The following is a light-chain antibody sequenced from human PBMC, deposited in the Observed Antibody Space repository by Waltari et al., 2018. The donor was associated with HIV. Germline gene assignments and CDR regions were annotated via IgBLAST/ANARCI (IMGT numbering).Light chain of an antibody. J-gene: IGLJ2*01. Sequence: SYELTQPPSVSVAPGKTASVTCGGNNIGTKSVHWYQQKPGQAPVLVIYYDSDRPLGIPERFSGSNSGNTATLIISRVEAGDEADYYCQLWDSNSDHVIFGGGTKLTVL. V-gene: IGLV3-21*04. CDR3: QLWDSNSDHVI. CDR2: YDS. CDR1: NIGTKS.